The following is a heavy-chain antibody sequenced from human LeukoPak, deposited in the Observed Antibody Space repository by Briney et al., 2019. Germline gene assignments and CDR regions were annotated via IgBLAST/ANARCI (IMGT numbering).Heavy chain of an antibody. J-gene: IGHJ5*02. CDR1: GFSFSSFG. V-gene: IGHV3-30*02. CDR3: AKDTGDYYDTSGNYYAGWFDP. Sequence: GGSLRLSCAASGFSFSSFGLHWVRQAPGKGLEWVAFIRYDGNNEYFADSVKGRFTISRDNSKNTVYLQMNSLRPEDTAVYHCAKDTGDYYDTSGNYYAGWFDPWGKGTLVTVSS. CDR2: IRYDGNNE. D-gene: IGHD3-22*01.